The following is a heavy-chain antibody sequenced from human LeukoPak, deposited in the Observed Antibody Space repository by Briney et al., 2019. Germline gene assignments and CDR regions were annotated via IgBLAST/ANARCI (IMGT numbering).Heavy chain of an antibody. J-gene: IGHJ6*03. V-gene: IGHV3-23*01. Sequence: PGGSLRLSCAASGFTFSSYAMSWVRQAPGKGLEWVSAISGSGGSTYHADSVKGRFTISRDNSKNTLYLQMNSLRAEDTAVYYCANHPIDTYYDFWSAHHEYYYMDVWGKGTTVTVSS. CDR1: GFTFSSYA. CDR3: ANHPIDTYYDFWSAHHEYYYMDV. CDR2: ISGSGGST. D-gene: IGHD3-3*01.